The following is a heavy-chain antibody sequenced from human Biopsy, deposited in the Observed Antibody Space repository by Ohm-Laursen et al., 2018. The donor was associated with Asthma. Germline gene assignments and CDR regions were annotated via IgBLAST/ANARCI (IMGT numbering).Heavy chain of an antibody. CDR3: AGFCSGGNCPDH. CDR1: GGSISNYY. CDR2: IHYSGST. V-gene: IGHV4-59*01. J-gene: IGHJ4*02. D-gene: IGHD2-15*01. Sequence: PSETLSLTCTVSGGSISNYYWSWIRQPPGKGLEWIGNIHYSGSTYSNPSLKSRVTISVDTSKKQISLRLSSVIAADTAVYYCAGFCSGGNCPDHWGQGTLVTVSS.